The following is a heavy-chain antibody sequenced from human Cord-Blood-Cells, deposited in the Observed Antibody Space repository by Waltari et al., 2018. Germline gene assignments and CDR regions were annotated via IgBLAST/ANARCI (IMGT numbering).Heavy chain of an antibody. CDR2: IIPIFGTA. CDR3: ARPRDSGYYYGMDV. V-gene: IGHV1-69*01. Sequence: VQLVQSGAEVKQRGSSVKVSCKDSGGTFSSYATSWVRQAPGQGLEWMGGIIPIFGTANYAQKFQGRVTITADESTSTAYMELSSLRSEDTAVYYCARPRDSGYYYGMDVWGQGTTVTVSS. CDR1: GGTFSSYA. J-gene: IGHJ6*02.